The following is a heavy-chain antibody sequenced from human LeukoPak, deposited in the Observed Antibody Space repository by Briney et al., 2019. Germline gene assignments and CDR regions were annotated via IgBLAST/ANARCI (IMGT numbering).Heavy chain of an antibody. CDR1: GFTFSSYW. D-gene: IGHD2-15*01. J-gene: IGHJ6*02. V-gene: IGHV3-74*01. CDR2: INSDGSST. CDR3: ARRIFSEGPYYYYGMDV. Sequence: PGGSLRLSCAASGFTFSSYWMHWVRQAPGKGLVWVSRINSDGSSTSYADSVKGRFTISRDNAKNTLYLKMNSLRAEDTAVYYCARRIFSEGPYYYYGMDVWGQGTTVTVSS.